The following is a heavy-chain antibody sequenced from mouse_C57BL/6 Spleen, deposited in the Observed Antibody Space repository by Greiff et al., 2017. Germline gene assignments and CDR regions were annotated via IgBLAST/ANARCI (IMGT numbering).Heavy chain of an antibody. CDR1: GFTFSNYW. J-gene: IGHJ4*01. D-gene: IGHD1-1*01. V-gene: IGHV6-3*01. Sequence: EVMLVESGGGLVQPGGSMKLSCVASGFTFSNYWMNWVRQSPEKGLEWVAQIRLKSENYATHYAESVKGRFTISRDDSKSSVYLQMNNLRAEDTGIYYCTGGSSYGNYAMDYWGQGTSVTVSS. CDR2: IRLKSENYAT. CDR3: TGGSSYGNYAMDY.